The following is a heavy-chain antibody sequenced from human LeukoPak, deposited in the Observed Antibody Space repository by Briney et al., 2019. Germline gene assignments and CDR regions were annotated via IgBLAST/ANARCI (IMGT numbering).Heavy chain of an antibody. D-gene: IGHD1-1*01. V-gene: IGHV4-59*01. J-gene: IGHJ3*01. Sequence: SETLSLTCTVSGGSISSNYWSWIRQPPGEGLEWIGYIYYSGSTNYNPSLKSRVTMSVDTSKNQFSLNLSSVTAADTAVYFCARDRQHRDAFDVWGQGTMVTVSS. CDR1: GGSISSNY. CDR2: IYYSGST. CDR3: ARDRQHRDAFDV.